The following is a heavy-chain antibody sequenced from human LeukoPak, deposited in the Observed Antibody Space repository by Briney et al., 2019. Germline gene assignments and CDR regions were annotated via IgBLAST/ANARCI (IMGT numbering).Heavy chain of an antibody. CDR1: GYTFTGYY. CDR2: INPNSGGT. V-gene: IGHV1-2*02. J-gene: IGHJ4*02. CDR3: ARDPMDYDFWSGYSVPIFDY. D-gene: IGHD3-3*01. Sequence: ASVKVSCKASGYTFTGYYMHWVRQAPGQGLEWMGWINPNSGGTNYAQKFQGRVTMTRDTSISTAYMELSRLRSDDTAVYYCARDPMDYDFWSGYSVPIFDYWGQGTLVTVSS.